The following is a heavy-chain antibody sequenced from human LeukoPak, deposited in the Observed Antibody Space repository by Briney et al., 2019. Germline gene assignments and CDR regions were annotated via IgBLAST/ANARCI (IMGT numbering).Heavy chain of an antibody. Sequence: SETLSLTCTVSGGSISGHYWSWIRQPPGKGLEWIGYIYYGGNTNYNPSLKSRVTISVDTSKNQFSLKVNSVTAADTAVYYCARESYSSSYLFDFWGQGTLVADPS. V-gene: IGHV4-59*11. CDR2: IYYGGNT. CDR1: GGSISGHY. CDR3: ARESYSSSYLFDF. J-gene: IGHJ4*02. D-gene: IGHD6-6*01.